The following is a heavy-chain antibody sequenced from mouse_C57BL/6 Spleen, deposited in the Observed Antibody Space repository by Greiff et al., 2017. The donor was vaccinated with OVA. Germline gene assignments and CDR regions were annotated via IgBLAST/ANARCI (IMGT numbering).Heavy chain of an antibody. Sequence: QVQLQQPGAELVKPGASVKLSCKASGYTFTSYWMHWVKQRPGQGLEWIGMIHPNSGSTNYNEKFKSKATLTVDKSSSTAYMQLSSLTSEDSEVYYCARFPYYGSSLDYWGQGTTLTVSS. CDR3: ARFPYYGSSLDY. D-gene: IGHD1-1*01. CDR1: GYTFTSYW. CDR2: IHPNSGST. V-gene: IGHV1-64*01. J-gene: IGHJ2*01.